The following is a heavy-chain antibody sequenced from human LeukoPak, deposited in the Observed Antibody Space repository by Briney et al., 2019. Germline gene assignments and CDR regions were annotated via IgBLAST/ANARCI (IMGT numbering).Heavy chain of an antibody. CDR2: IYYSGSS. V-gene: IGHV4-39*01. J-gene: IGHJ4*02. D-gene: IGHD2-8*01. CDR3: AASGYSTRWYYYDF. CDR1: GGSISSSSYY. Sequence: PSETLSPTCTVSGGSISSSSYYWGWIRQPPGKGLEWIGSIYYSGSSYYTPSLKSRLTISVDTSKDQFSLKLTSVTAADTAVYYCAASGYSTRWYYYDFWGQGTLVTVSS.